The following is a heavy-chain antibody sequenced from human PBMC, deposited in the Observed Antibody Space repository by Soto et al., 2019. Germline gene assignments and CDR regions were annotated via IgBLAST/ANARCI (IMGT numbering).Heavy chain of an antibody. CDR1: GHSISGYH. CDR3: ARERDYDISGLYRNWFDP. Sequence: SETLSLTCTVPGHSISGYHCSWMRQSSGKGLEWVGRIYSSGSTKYNPSLKSRVSMSVETTPSQFSLGLNSVTAGDRAVYYCARERDYDISGLYRNWFDPWGQGPLVTVS. J-gene: IGHJ5*02. D-gene: IGHD3-22*01. CDR2: IYSSGST. V-gene: IGHV4-4*07.